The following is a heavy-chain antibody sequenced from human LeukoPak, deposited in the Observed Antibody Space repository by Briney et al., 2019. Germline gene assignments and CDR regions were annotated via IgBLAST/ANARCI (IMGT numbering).Heavy chain of an antibody. J-gene: IGHJ4*02. CDR3: AKVEMSTIQAPFDY. D-gene: IGHD5-24*01. Sequence: GGSLRLSCAAFGLIFSSYVMSWVGQAPGKGLEWVSSVSGNGGSTYYADSVKGRFTISRDNSKNTLFLQVNSLRVEDTAVYYCAKVEMSTIQAPFDYWGQGTLVTVSS. V-gene: IGHV3-23*01. CDR1: GLIFSSYV. CDR2: VSGNGGST.